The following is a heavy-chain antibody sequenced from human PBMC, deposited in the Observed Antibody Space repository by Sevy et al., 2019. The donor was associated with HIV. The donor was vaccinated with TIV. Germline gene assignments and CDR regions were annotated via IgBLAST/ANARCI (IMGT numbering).Heavy chain of an antibody. CDR2: IWYDGINK. V-gene: IGHV3-33*01. Sequence: GGSLRLSCAASGFTFSDYGIHWVRQAPGKGPEWVAVIWYDGINKYYVDSVKGRFTISRDNSKNTVYLQMNSLRAEDTAVYYCARDKLLPVMVTMVRGALSYYFDYWAQGTLVTVSS. D-gene: IGHD3-10*01. CDR1: GFTFSDYG. CDR3: ARDKLLPVMVTMVRGALSYYFDY. J-gene: IGHJ4*02.